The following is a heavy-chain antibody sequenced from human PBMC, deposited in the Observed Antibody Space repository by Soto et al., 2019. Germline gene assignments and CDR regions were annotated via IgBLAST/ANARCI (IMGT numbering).Heavy chain of an antibody. J-gene: IGHJ6*02. D-gene: IGHD3-22*01. CDR3: ASETGDDYYDSSGPYYYYGMDV. CDR2: IYTSGST. Sequence: SETLSLTCTVSGGSISSYYWSWIRQPAGKGLGWIGRIYTSGSTNYNPSLKSRVTMSVDTSKNQFSLKLSSVTAADTAVYYCASETGDDYYDSSGPYYYYGMDVWGQGTTVTVSS. CDR1: GGSISSYY. V-gene: IGHV4-4*07.